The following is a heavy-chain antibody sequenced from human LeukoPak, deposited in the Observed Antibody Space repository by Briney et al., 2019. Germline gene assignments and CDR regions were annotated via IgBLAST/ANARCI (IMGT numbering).Heavy chain of an antibody. CDR3: ARDQASVH. Sequence: SVKVSCKASGGTFSGYAVSWVRQAPGQGLEWMGRIIPILGIANYAQKLQGRVTMTTDTSTSTAYMELRSLRSDDTAVYYCARDQASVHWGQGTLVTVSS. D-gene: IGHD2-2*01. J-gene: IGHJ4*02. V-gene: IGHV1-69*04. CDR2: IIPILGIA. CDR1: GGTFSGYA.